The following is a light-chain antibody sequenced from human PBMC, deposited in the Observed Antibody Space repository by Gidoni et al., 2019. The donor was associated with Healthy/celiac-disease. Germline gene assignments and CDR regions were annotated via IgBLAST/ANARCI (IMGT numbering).Light chain of an antibody. CDR3: QQYGSSPPT. J-gene: IGKJ2*01. CDR1: QSVSSSY. V-gene: IGKV3-20*01. Sequence: EIVLTQSPGTLSLSPGERATLSCRASQSVSSSYLASQAPPYGASSRATGIPDRFSGSGSGTDFTLTISRLEPEDFAEYYCQQYGSSPPTFGQGTKLEIK. CDR2: GAS.